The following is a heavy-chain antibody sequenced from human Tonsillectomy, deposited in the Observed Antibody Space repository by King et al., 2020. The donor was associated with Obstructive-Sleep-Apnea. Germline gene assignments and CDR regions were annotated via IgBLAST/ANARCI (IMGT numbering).Heavy chain of an antibody. J-gene: IGHJ4*02. CDR3: ARDFRYGDYGAVDY. D-gene: IGHD4-17*01. V-gene: IGHV3-33*01. CDR1: GFTFSRYG. Sequence: VQLVESGGGVVQPGRSLRLSCEASGFTFSRYGIHWVRQAPGKGLEWVASIWYDGSNKYYADSVKGRFTISRDNSKNTLYLQMNSLRAEDTAVYYCARDFRYGDYGAVDYWGQGTLVTVSS. CDR2: IWYDGSNK.